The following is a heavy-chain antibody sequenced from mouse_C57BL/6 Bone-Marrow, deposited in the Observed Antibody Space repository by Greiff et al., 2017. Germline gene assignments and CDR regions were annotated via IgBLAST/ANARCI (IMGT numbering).Heavy chain of an antibody. CDR3: ASTMITTLYYYAMDY. CDR2: IDPNSGGT. Sequence: VQLQQSGAELVKPGASVKLSCKASGYTFTSYWMHWVKQRPGRGLEWIGRIDPNSGGTKYNEKFKSKATLTVDKPSSTAYMQLSSLTSEDSAVYYCASTMITTLYYYAMDYWGQGTSVTVSS. V-gene: IGHV1-72*01. J-gene: IGHJ4*01. CDR1: GYTFTSYW. D-gene: IGHD2-4*01.